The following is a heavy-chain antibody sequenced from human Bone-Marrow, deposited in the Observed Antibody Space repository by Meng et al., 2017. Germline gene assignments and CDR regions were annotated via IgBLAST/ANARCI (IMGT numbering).Heavy chain of an antibody. V-gene: IGHV3-21*05. Sequence: GESLMISCVAPGFTFSTYEMDWVRQAPGKGLEWVSYINHSSEVIAYADSVKGRFTISRDNAKKSLYLQMSSLRVEDTAIYYCARDPRGSFDFLGQGTLVTVSS. CDR3: ARDPRGSFDF. D-gene: IGHD3-16*01. CDR1: GFTFSTYE. J-gene: IGHJ4*02. CDR2: INHSSEVI.